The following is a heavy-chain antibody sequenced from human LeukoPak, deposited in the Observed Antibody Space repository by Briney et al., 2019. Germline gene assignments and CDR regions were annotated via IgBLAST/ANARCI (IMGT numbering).Heavy chain of an antibody. CDR3: ARDLDIAAAGTHLDY. D-gene: IGHD6-13*01. V-gene: IGHV1-69*13. Sequence: SVKVSCKASGGTLSSYAISWVRQAPGQGLEWMGGIIPIFGTANYAQKFQGRVTITADESTSIAYMELSSLRSEDTAVYYCARDLDIAAAGTHLDYWGQGTLVTVSS. J-gene: IGHJ4*02. CDR1: GGTLSSYA. CDR2: IIPIFGTA.